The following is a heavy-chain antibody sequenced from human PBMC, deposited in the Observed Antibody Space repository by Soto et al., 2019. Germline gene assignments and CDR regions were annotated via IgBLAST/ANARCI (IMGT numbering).Heavy chain of an antibody. J-gene: IGHJ4*02. D-gene: IGHD2-15*01. CDR1: GGSFSGYY. V-gene: IGHV4-34*01. CDR2: INHSGST. CDR3: ARGKIGYCSGGSCYYYFDY. Sequence: QVQLQQWGAGLLKPSETLSLTCAVYGGSFSGYYWSWIRQPPGKGLEWIGEINHSGSTNYNPSLTSRVTISVDTSKNTFSLKLSSVTAADTAVYYCARGKIGYCSGGSCYYYFDYWGQGTLVTVSS.